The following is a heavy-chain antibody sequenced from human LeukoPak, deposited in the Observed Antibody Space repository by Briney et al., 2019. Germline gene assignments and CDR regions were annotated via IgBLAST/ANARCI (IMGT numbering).Heavy chain of an antibody. CDR1: GFTFSSYE. CDR2: ISSSGSTI. V-gene: IGHV3-48*03. D-gene: IGHD5-18*01. CDR3: ARGSVDTAMAGDY. Sequence: GGSLRLSCAASGFTFSSYEMNWVRQAPGKGLEWVSYISSSGSTIYYADSVKGRSTISRDNAKNSLYLQMNSLRAEDTAVYYCARGSVDTAMAGDYWGQGTLVTVSS. J-gene: IGHJ4*02.